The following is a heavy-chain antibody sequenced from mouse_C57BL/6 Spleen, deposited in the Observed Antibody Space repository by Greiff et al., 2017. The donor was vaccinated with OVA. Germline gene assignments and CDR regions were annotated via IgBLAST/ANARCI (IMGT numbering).Heavy chain of an antibody. D-gene: IGHD2-3*01. V-gene: IGHV5-2*01. Sequence: EVKLMESGGGLVQPGESLKLSCESNEYEFPSHDLSWVRKTPEKRLELVAAINSDGGSPSYPDTMERRFIISRDNTKKTLYLQMSSLRSEDTALYYCARRDGYYWYFEVWGTGTTVTVSS. CDR1: EYEFPSHD. CDR2: INSDGGSP. CDR3: ARRDGYYWYFEV. J-gene: IGHJ1*03.